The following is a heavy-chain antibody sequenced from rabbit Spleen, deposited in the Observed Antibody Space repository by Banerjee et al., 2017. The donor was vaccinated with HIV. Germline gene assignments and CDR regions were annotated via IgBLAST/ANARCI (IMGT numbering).Heavy chain of an antibody. CDR1: GFSFSNKAV. CDR3: ARSTYGYDDYADLYYAAMDL. CDR2: IYAGDSGST. D-gene: IGHD6-1*01. V-gene: IGHV1S45*01. Sequence: QEQLVESGGGLVKPEGSLKLSCTASGFSFSNKAVMCWVRQAPGKGLECIACIYAGDSGSTWYASWAKGRFTISKTSSTTLTLQMTSLTPADTATYFCARSTYGYDDYADLYYAAMDLWGPGTLVTVS. J-gene: IGHJ6*01.